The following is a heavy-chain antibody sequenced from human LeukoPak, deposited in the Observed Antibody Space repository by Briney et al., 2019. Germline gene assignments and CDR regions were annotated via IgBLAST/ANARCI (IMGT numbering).Heavy chain of an antibody. D-gene: IGHD6-13*01. CDR2: IYTSGST. J-gene: IGHJ6*02. CDR3: AICSSWYYYYYGMDV. V-gene: IGHV4-61*02. CDR1: GGSISSGSYY. Sequence: SETLSLTCTVSGGSISSGSYYWSWIRQPAGKGLEWIGRIYTSGSTNYNPSLKSRVTISVDTSKNQFSLKLSSVTAADTAVYYCAICSSWYYYYYGMDVWGQGTTVTVSS.